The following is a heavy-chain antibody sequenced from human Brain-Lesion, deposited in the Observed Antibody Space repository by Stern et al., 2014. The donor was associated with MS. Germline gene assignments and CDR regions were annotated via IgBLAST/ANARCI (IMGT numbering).Heavy chain of an antibody. CDR3: ARDWYPFDY. CDR1: GYSFTSYW. V-gene: IGHV5-51*01. CDR2: IYPGDSDT. J-gene: IGHJ4*02. Sequence: EVQLVESGAEVKKPGESLKISCKGSGYSFTSYWIGWGRQMPGKGLEWMGIIYPGDSDTRDGPSSKGQVTISVDKSINTACLQWRSLKASDTAIYYCARDWYPFDYWGQGTLVTVSS. D-gene: IGHD6-13*01.